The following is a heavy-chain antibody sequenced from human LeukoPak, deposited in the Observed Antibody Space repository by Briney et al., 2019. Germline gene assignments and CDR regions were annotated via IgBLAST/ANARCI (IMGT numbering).Heavy chain of an antibody. CDR3: ARRESSYQNYYYYYHMDV. D-gene: IGHD3-16*02. J-gene: IGHJ6*03. Sequence: GGSLRLSCAASGFTFDDYGMSWVRQAPGKGLEWVSDINWNGDSTGYADSAKGRFTISRDNAKNSLYLQMNSLRAEDTALYYCARRESSYQNYYYYYHMDVWGKGTTVTVSS. CDR1: GFTFDDYG. CDR2: INWNGDST. V-gene: IGHV3-20*04.